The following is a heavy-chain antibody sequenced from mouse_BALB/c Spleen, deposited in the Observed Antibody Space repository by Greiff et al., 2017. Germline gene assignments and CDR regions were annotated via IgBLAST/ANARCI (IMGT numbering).Heavy chain of an antibody. J-gene: IGHJ3*01. CDR2: ILPGSGST. D-gene: IGHD2-3*01. CDR3: AREGDDGYPFAY. CDR1: GYTFSSYW. V-gene: IGHV1-9*01. Sequence: VQLQQSGAELMKPGASVKISRKATGYTFSSYWIEWVKQRPGHGLEWIGEILPGSGSTNYNEKFKGKATFTADTSSNTAYMQLSSLTSEDSAVYYCAREGDDGYPFAYWGQGTLVTVSA.